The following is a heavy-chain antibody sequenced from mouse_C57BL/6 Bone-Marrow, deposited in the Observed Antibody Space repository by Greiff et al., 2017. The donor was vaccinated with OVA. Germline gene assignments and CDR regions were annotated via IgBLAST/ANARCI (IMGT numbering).Heavy chain of an antibody. CDR1: GYTFTNYW. CDR3: ARRGIWAYYCDY. Sequence: QVQLQQSGAELVRPGTSVKMSCKASGYTFTNYWIGWAKQRPGHGLEWIGDIYPGGGYTNYNEKFKGKATLTADKSSSTAYMQFSSLTSEDSAIYYCARRGIWAYYCDYWGQGTTLTVSS. CDR2: IYPGGGYT. V-gene: IGHV1-63*01. J-gene: IGHJ2*01.